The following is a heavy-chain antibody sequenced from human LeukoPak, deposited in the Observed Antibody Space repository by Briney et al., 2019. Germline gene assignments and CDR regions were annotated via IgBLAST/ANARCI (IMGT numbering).Heavy chain of an antibody. CDR3: ARVYGSGSYYYYYGMDV. V-gene: IGHV5-10-1*01. D-gene: IGHD3-10*01. J-gene: IGHJ6*04. CDR1: GYDFSSYW. CDR2: LDPSDSYT. Sequence: GESLKISCKGSGYDFSSYWIAWVRQMPGKGLEWMARLDPSDSYTNYSPSFQGHVTISADKSISTAYLQWSSLKASDTAMYYCARVYGSGSYYYYYGMDVWGKGTTVTVSS.